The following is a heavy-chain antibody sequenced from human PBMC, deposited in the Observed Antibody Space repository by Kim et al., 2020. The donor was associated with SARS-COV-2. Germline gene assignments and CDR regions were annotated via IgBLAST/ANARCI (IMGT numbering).Heavy chain of an antibody. CDR3: TTPQTPDILTGYTTFH. J-gene: IGHJ4*02. D-gene: IGHD3-9*01. Sequence: HVKGRLTISREDSKNTLYLQMNSLKTEDTAVYYCTTPQTPDILTGYTTFHWGQGTLVTVSS. V-gene: IGHV3-15*01.